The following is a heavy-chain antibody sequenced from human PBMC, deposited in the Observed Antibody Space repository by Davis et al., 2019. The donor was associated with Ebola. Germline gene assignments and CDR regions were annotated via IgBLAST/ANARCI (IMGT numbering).Heavy chain of an antibody. CDR2: ISCSGGST. D-gene: IGHD6-13*01. V-gene: IGHV3-23*01. CDR3: AAAGATYHYYGMDV. Sequence: GESLKISCAAPGFSFSSHAMTWVRQAPGKGLEWVSAISCSGGSTDYADSVKGRFTISRDNSKNTLYLQMNSLRAEDTAVYYCAAAGATYHYYGMDVWGQGTTVTVSS. J-gene: IGHJ6*02. CDR1: GFSFSSHA.